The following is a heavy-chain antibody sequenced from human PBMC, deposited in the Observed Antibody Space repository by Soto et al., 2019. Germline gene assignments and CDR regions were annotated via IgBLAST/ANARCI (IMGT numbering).Heavy chain of an antibody. CDR3: AKGGGYNYRLPYDY. CDR2: ISYTGGDQ. V-gene: IGHV3-30*18. J-gene: IGHJ4*02. Sequence: GGSLRLSCAASGFYFSAYGMHWVRQAPGKGLEWVAFISYTGGDQYYADSVEGRITISRDNSKSTLYLQMNSLRPEDTAVYYCAKGGGYNYRLPYDYWGQGT. CDR1: GFYFSAYG. D-gene: IGHD5-12*01.